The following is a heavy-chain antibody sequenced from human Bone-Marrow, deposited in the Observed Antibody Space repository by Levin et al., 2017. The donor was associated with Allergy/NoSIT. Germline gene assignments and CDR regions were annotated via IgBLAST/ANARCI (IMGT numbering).Heavy chain of an antibody. CDR2: IYYSGST. Sequence: PSETLSLTCTVSGGSVSSGSYYWSWIRQPPGKGLEWIGYIYYSGSTNYNPSLKSRVTISVDTSKNQFSLKLSSVTAADTAVYYCARDNSSWYRKHGMDGWGQGTTVTVSS. J-gene: IGHJ6*02. CDR3: ARDNSSWYRKHGMDG. D-gene: IGHD6-13*01. CDR1: GGSVSSGSYY. V-gene: IGHV4-61*01.